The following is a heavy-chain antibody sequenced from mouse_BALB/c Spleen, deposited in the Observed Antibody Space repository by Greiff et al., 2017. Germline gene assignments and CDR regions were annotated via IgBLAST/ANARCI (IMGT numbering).Heavy chain of an antibody. J-gene: IGHJ4*01. D-gene: IGHD2-10*02. CDR3: ARRGYGNYLPYAMDY. Sequence: DVQLVESGGGLVQPGGSRKLSCAASGFTFSSFGMHWVRQAPEKGLEWVAYISSGSSTIYYADTVKGRFTISRDNPKNTLFLQMTSLRSEDTAMYYCARRGYGNYLPYAMDYWGQGTSVTVSS. CDR1: GFTFSSFG. V-gene: IGHV5-17*02. CDR2: ISSGSSTI.